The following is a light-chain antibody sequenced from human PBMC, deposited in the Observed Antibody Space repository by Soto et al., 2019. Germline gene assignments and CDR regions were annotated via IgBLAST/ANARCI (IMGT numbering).Light chain of an antibody. V-gene: IGKV3-11*01. CDR1: QSVSSY. CDR3: QQYNNWPRT. J-gene: IGKJ1*01. CDR2: DAS. Sequence: ETVLTQSPATLSLSPGERATLSCRASQSVSSYLAWYQQKPGQAPRLLIYDASNRATGIPARFSGSGSGTEFTLTINSLQSEDFAVYYCQQYNNWPRTFGQGTKVDIK.